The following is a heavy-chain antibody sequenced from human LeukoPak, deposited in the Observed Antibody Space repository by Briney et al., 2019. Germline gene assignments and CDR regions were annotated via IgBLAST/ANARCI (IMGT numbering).Heavy chain of an antibody. J-gene: IGHJ4*02. CDR3: AKTYGHFDD. V-gene: IGHV3-21*01. CDR2: ITSGSSYI. CDR1: GFTFSSYG. Sequence: GRSLRLSCAASGFTFSSYGMHWVRQAPGKGLEWVSSITSGSSYIYYADSVKGRFTISRDNAKNSLYLQMTSLRVEDTAVYYCAKTYGHFDDWGQGTLVTVSS. D-gene: IGHD4-17*01.